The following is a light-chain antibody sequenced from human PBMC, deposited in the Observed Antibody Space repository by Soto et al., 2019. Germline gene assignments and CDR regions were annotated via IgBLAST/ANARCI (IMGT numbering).Light chain of an antibody. CDR2: KAS. J-gene: IGKJ2*01. Sequence: DIPMTQSPSTLSASVGDRVTITCRASQSVTGWLAWYQQKPGKAPKLLIYKASSLESGVPSRFSGSGSGTEFTLTISSLQPDDFATYYCQQYNSYSPTFGQGTKLETK. CDR3: QQYNSYSPT. V-gene: IGKV1-5*03. CDR1: QSVTGW.